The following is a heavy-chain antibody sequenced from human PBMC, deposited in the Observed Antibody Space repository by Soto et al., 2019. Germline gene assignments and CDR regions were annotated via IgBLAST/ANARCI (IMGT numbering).Heavy chain of an antibody. D-gene: IGHD2-15*01. V-gene: IGHV5-51*01. CDR1: GYSFSNYW. Sequence: GESLKISCKGSGYSFSNYWIAWVRQMPGKGLEWMGIIFPADSDTKYSPSFQGQVTISADKSISTAYLQWSSLKASGTAMYYCASSVVVPSTMNYFDYWGQGSLVTVSS. J-gene: IGHJ4*02. CDR3: ASSVVVPSTMNYFDY. CDR2: IFPADSDT.